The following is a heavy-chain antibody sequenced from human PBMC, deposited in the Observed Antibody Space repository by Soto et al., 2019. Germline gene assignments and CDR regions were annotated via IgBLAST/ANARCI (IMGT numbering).Heavy chain of an antibody. CDR3: AKDRGWTSADLEH. J-gene: IGHJ1*01. D-gene: IGHD3-10*01. V-gene: IGHV3-30*18. CDR2: ISYDGSSD. Sequence: QVQLVESGGGVVQPGRSLRLSCAASGFTFSSVGMHWVRQAPGKGLEWVALISYDGSSDYYVDSVKGRFTISRDKSKNTLYLQMNSLTPEDTAVCYCAKDRGWTSADLEHWGQGTLVTVSS. CDR1: GFTFSSVG.